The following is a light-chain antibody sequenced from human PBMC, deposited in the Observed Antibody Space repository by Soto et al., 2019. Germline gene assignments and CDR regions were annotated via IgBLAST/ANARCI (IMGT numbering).Light chain of an antibody. CDR1: SSNIGAGFD. J-gene: IGLJ3*02. CDR3: QSYDNSLSGSWV. Sequence: QPVLTQPPSVSGAPGQRVTISCTGSSSNIGAGFDVHWYHQIAGTAPKLLIYGNSNRPSGVPDRFSGSKSGTSASLAIYGLQAEDEAHYYCQSYDNSLSGSWVFGGGTKLTVL. CDR2: GNS. V-gene: IGLV1-40*01.